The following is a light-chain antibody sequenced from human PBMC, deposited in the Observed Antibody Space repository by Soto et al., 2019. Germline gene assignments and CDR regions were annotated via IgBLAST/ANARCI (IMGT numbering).Light chain of an antibody. CDR3: QQYKSSSLWT. CDR1: QSISHW. CDR2: DAS. V-gene: IGKV1-5*02. J-gene: IGKJ1*01. Sequence: DIQMTQSPSTLTASVGDRVTIICRASQSISHWLAWYQQKPGKGPNLLIYDASSLETGVPSRFSGSGSGTEFTLTISSLQPDDCGTYYCQQYKSSSLWTFGQGTKLEIK.